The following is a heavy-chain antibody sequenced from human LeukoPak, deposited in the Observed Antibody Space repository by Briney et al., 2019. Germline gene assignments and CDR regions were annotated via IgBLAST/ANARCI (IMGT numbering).Heavy chain of an antibody. CDR3: AKEENRSDGCIGLRYQCCQRV. Sequence: PGGSLRLSCAAAALIISIYYMQYVRQAPGKGLEWVSFIRYDGINKYDADSVRGRFTISRDNSKNTLYLQKISMRGDDNTVDYYAKEENRSDGCIGLRYQCCQRVWGKRTTVTVSP. D-gene: IGHD5-24*01. V-gene: IGHV3-30*02. CDR2: IRYDGINK. CDR1: ALIISIYY. J-gene: IGHJ6*04.